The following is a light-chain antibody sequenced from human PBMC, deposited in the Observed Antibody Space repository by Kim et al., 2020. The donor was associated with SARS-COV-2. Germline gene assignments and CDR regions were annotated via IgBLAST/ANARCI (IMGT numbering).Light chain of an antibody. Sequence: DIQMTQSPFTLSASVGDRVTITCRTSQSISSWLAWYQQKPGKAPKLLINKASALESGVPSRFSGSGYGTEFTLTISSLQPDDFATYYCQRYDTPGTFGQGTKVDIK. CDR1: QSISSW. J-gene: IGKJ1*01. CDR2: KAS. CDR3: QRYDTPGT. V-gene: IGKV1-5*03.